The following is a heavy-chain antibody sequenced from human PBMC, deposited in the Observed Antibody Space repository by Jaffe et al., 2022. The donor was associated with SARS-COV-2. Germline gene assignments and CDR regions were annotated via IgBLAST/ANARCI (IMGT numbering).Heavy chain of an antibody. CDR1: GVSIRSYS. D-gene: IGHD3-10*01. J-gene: IGHJ6*03. Sequence: QVQLQESGPGLVKASETLSLTCAVSGVSIRSYSWSWIRQPPGKGLEWIGYLYTGGSTSYNPSLESRVTISVDSSKSQLSLKLSSVSAADTAVYYCARVDRSYYPPNFYYFMDVWGKGTTVTVSS. V-gene: IGHV4-4*08. CDR2: LYTGGST. CDR3: ARVDRSYYPPNFYYFMDV.